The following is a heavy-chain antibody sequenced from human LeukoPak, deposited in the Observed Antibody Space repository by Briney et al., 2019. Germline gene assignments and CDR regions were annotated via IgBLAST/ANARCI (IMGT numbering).Heavy chain of an antibody. CDR1: GYTFTGYY. CDR2: VNPNSGGT. CDR3: ARGVSSGWYYGYFGY. V-gene: IGHV1-2*02. Sequence: ASVKVSCKASGYTFTGYYMHWVRQAPGQGLEWMGWVNPNSGGTNYAQKFQGRVTMTRDTSISTAYMELSRLRSDDTAVYYCARGVSSGWYYGYFGYWGQGTLVTVSS. D-gene: IGHD6-19*01. J-gene: IGHJ4*02.